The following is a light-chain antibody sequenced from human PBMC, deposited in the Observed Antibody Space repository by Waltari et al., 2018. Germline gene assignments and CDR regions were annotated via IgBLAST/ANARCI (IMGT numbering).Light chain of an antibody. CDR1: SSNIGAGYE. V-gene: IGLV1-40*01. CDR2: GDD. Sequence: QSVLTQPPSVSGTPGQTVTISCTGSSSNIGAGYEFHWYQQRPRTTPKPLVSGDDNRPSGVPDRFSGSKSGSSASLAITGLQAEDEADYYCQSYDSSLSGVFGGGTKLTVL. CDR3: QSYDSSLSGV. J-gene: IGLJ2*01.